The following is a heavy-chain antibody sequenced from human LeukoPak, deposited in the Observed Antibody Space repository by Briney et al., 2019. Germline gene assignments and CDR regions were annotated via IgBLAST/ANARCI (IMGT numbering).Heavy chain of an antibody. CDR3: AKEGREFDSTGSRYFYYYMDV. CDR2: FYTSESS. Sequence: PSETLSLTCIVSGGSISSYYWSWIRQPAGKGLEWIGRFYTSESSNYNPSLKSRVTMSVDTSKNRFSLKLSSVTAADTAVYYCAKEGREFDSTGSRYFYYYMDVWGKGTTVTVSS. J-gene: IGHJ6*03. CDR1: GGSISSYY. V-gene: IGHV4-4*07. D-gene: IGHD1-14*01.